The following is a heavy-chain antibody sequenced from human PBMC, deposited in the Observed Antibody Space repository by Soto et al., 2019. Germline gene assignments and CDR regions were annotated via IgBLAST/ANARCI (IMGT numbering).Heavy chain of an antibody. V-gene: IGHV1-18*01. J-gene: IGHJ5*02. Sequence: GASVKVSCKTSGYTFSDYGITWVRQAPGQPLEWLGWISLYSDGTNYAQKFQGRVSMTTDTSTTTAYMELRSLRSDDTAVYYCARVVPGAEAWFGPWGQGTLVTVSS. CDR3: ARVVPGAEAWFGP. CDR1: GYTFSDYG. D-gene: IGHD2-2*01. CDR2: ISLYSDGT.